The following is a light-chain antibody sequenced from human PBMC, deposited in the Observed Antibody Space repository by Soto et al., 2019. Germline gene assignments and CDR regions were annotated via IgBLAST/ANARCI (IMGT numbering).Light chain of an antibody. CDR3: QQYESSPIT. V-gene: IGKV3-20*01. CDR2: GAS. Sequence: EIVLTQSPGTLSLSPGERATLSCRASQTLSSNSLAWYQQRPGQTPRVLVYGASNRATGIPDKFSGSGSGTDFTLTINRLEPGDFAGDYCQQYESSPITFGGGTKVDI. J-gene: IGKJ4*01. CDR1: QTLSSNS.